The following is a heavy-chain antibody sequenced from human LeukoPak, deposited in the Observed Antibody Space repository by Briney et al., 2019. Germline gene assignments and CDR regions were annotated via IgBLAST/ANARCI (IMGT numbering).Heavy chain of an antibody. CDR2: IYPGDSDT. J-gene: IGHJ4*02. D-gene: IGHD3-22*01. CDR3: ARRRSGYYFDY. CDR1: GYIFTSYW. V-gene: IGHV5-51*01. Sequence: GESLQISCQGSGYIFTSYWIGWARQLPGKGLEWMGIIYPGDSDTRYSPSFQGQVTISADKSISTAYLQWSSLKASDTAMYYCARRRSGYYFDYWGQGTLVTVSS.